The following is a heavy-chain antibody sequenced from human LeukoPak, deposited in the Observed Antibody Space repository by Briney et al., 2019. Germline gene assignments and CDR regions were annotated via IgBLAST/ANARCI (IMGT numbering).Heavy chain of an antibody. J-gene: IGHJ4*02. CDR2: ISRDGGST. CDR3: AIQIRGVIY. CDR1: GFTFSSFA. D-gene: IGHD3-10*01. V-gene: IGHV3-64*02. Sequence: GGSLRLSCAASGFTFSSFAMHWVRQAPGKGLEYVSGISRDGGSTYYADSVKGRLTISRDNSKNTLYLQMGSLRAEDMAVYYCAIQIRGVIYWGQGTLVTVSS.